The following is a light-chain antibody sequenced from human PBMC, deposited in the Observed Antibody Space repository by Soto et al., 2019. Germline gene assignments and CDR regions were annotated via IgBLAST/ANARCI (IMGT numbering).Light chain of an antibody. CDR1: QSVSAN. CDR3: QQYGDSPLT. J-gene: IGKJ4*01. CDR2: GVS. V-gene: IGKV3-11*01. Sequence: ILVTQSPSTQRLSPGERTTLSCRASQSVSANLAWFQQKPGQAPRLLIFGVSTRATGVPERFSGSGSGPHFTLTISRLEPEDLLLHYSQQYGDSPLTFGGGTKVDIK.